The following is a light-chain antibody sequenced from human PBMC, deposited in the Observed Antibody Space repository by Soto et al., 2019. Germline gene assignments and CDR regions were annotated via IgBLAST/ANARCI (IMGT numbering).Light chain of an antibody. J-gene: IGKJ4*01. CDR3: QQYNKWPLT. CDR2: QTS. Sequence: EIMMTQSPATLSVSPGERATLSCRASQSVSINLAWYQQKPGQAPSLLIYQTSTRATGIPARFSGAGSGTDFTLSISSLQSEDFAVYHCQQYNKWPLTFGGGTRVEIK. CDR1: QSVSIN. V-gene: IGKV3-15*01.